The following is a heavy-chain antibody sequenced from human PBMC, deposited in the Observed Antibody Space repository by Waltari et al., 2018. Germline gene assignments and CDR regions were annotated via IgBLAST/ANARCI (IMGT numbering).Heavy chain of an antibody. D-gene: IGHD3-16*01. V-gene: IGHV3-66*01. CDR3: ARWTGGSLGAFDN. CDR1: GFSVGTNY. Sequence: EVQLVESGGGLVQPGGSLRLSCAASGFSVGTNYMSWVRQAPGKGLEWVAIIYREGSTYYKDGRSYYTDSVKGRLTISRDNSKNTAFLQMHNLRPEDTAVYYCARWTGGSLGAFDNWGQGTMVAVSS. J-gene: IGHJ3*02. CDR2: IYREGSTYYKDGRS.